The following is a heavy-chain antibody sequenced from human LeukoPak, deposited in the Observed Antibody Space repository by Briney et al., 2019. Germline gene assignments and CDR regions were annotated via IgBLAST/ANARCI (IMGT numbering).Heavy chain of an antibody. V-gene: IGHV4-34*01. CDR2: INHSGST. D-gene: IGHD5-18*01. J-gene: IGHJ4*02. CDR1: GGSFSGYY. CDR3: AKDRLESYGSARYYFDS. Sequence: SETLSLTCAVYGGSFSGYYWSWIRQPPGKGLEWIGEINHSGSTNYNPSLKSRVTISVDTSKNQFSLKLSSVTAADTAVYYCAKDRLESYGSARYYFDSWGQGSLVTVSS.